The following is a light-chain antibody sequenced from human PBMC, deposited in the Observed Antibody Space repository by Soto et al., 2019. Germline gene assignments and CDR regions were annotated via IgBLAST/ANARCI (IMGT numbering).Light chain of an antibody. CDR2: DAS. J-gene: IGKJ5*01. V-gene: IGKV1-5*01. Sequence: EIQMTQSPSTLYASVGDTVPITCRASQSISRWLAWYQQKPGKAPKILISDASILENGVPSRFSGTGSGTEFTLTISSLQPDDFATYFCQQYNSFSLITFGQGTRLEIK. CDR1: QSISRW. CDR3: QQYNSFSLIT.